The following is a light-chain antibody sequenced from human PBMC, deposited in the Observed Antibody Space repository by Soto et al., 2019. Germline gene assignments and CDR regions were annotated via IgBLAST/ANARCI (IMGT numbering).Light chain of an antibody. CDR2: EGS. J-gene: IGLJ1*01. V-gene: IGLV2-23*01. Sequence: QSALTQPASVSGSPGQSITISCTGTSSDVGSYNLVSWYQQHPGKAPKLMIYEGSKRPSGVSNRFSGSKSGNTASLTISGLQAEDEADYYCCSYAGSSTFFGYVFGTGTKLTVL. CDR3: CSYAGSSTFFGYV. CDR1: SSDVGSYNL.